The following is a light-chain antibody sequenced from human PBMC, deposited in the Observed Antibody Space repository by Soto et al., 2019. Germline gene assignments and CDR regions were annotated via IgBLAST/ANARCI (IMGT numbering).Light chain of an antibody. V-gene: IGLV2-14*01. Sequence: QSALTQPASVSGSPGQSITISCTGTSSDVGGYNYVSWYQQHPGKAPKLMIYDVSNRPSGVSNRFSGSKSGNTASLTISGXXXXXXXXYYCSSYTSSSTLYVVFGGGTKLTVL. J-gene: IGLJ2*01. CDR2: DVS. CDR1: SSDVGGYNY. CDR3: SSYTSSSTLYVV.